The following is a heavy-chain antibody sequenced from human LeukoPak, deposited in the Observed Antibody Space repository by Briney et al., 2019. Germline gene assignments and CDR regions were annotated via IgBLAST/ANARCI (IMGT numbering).Heavy chain of an antibody. CDR3: AREFAGRSYFDY. V-gene: IGHV1-2*02. Sequence: ASVKVSCKASGYTFTGYYMHWVRQAPGQGLEWMGWINPNSGGTNYAQKFQGRVTMTRDTSISTAYMELGRLRSDDTAVYYCAREFAGRSYFDYWGQGTLVTVSS. D-gene: IGHD1-26*01. J-gene: IGHJ4*02. CDR2: INPNSGGT. CDR1: GYTFTGYY.